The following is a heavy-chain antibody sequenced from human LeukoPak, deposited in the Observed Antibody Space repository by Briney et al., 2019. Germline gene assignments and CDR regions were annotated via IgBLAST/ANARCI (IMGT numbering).Heavy chain of an antibody. J-gene: IGHJ5*02. Sequence: PSETLSLTCTVSGGSISSYYWSWIRQPPGKGLDGFGEINHSGSTNYNPSLKSRVTISVDTSKNQFSLKLSSVTAADTAVYYCARESVLLWFGEFGWFDPWGQGTLVTVSS. CDR2: INHSGST. CDR1: GGSISSYY. D-gene: IGHD3-10*01. CDR3: ARESVLLWFGEFGWFDP. V-gene: IGHV4-34*01.